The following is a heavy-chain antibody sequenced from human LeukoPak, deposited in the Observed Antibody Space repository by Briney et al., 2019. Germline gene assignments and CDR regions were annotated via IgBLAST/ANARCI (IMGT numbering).Heavy chain of an antibody. CDR2: IYPGDSDT. Sequence: GESLKISCKGSGYSFTSYWIGWVRQMPGKGLEWMGIIYPGDSDTRYSPSFQGQVTISADKSISTAYLQWSSLKASDTAMYYCAIRGYSSSWYSAFDIWGQGTMVTVSS. CDR1: GYSFTSYW. D-gene: IGHD6-13*01. CDR3: AIRGYSSSWYSAFDI. J-gene: IGHJ3*02. V-gene: IGHV5-51*01.